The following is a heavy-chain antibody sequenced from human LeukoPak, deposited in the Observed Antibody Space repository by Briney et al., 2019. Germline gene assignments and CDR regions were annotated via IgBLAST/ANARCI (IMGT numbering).Heavy chain of an antibody. CDR3: ARDAYNGDREGYFDY. CDR2: IYYSGST. V-gene: IGHV4-39*07. D-gene: IGHD3-16*01. CDR1: GGSISSSSYY. Sequence: SETLSLTCTVSGGSISSSSYYWGWIRKPPGKGLEWIGSIYYSGSTYYNPSLKSRVTISVDTSKNHFSLKLSSVTAADTAVYYCARDAYNGDREGYFDYWGQGTLVTVSS. J-gene: IGHJ4*02.